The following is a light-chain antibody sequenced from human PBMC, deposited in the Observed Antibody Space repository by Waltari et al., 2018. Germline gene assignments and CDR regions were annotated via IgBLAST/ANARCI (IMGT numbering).Light chain of an antibody. CDR3: QVWDTSTEHVV. Sequence: SYVLTQPPSVSLAPGQPASMPWGGHNIGITSFHWSQQRPGPAPVLVVYEDRARPSGIPERFSGSNSGNTATLTISRVEAGDEADYSCQVWDTSTEHVVIGGGTKLTVL. CDR1: NIGITS. V-gene: IGLV3-21*02. J-gene: IGLJ3*02. CDR2: EDR.